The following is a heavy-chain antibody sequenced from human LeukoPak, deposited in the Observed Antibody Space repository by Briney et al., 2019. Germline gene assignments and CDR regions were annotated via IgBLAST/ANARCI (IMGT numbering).Heavy chain of an antibody. CDR1: GFTFSSYG. CDR3: AKDCGLGYSGPDY. D-gene: IGHD2-15*01. Sequence: GGSLRLSCAASGFTFSSYGMHWVRQAPGKGLERVAFMRYDGSNKYYADSVKGRFTISRDNSKNTLYLQMNSLRAEDTGVYYCAKDCGLGYSGPDYWGQGTLVTVSS. CDR2: MRYDGSNK. V-gene: IGHV3-30*02. J-gene: IGHJ4*02.